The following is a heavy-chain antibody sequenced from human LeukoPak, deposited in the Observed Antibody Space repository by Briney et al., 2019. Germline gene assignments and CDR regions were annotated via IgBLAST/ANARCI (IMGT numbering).Heavy chain of an antibody. CDR2: INPNSGGT. V-gene: IGHV1-2*02. D-gene: IGHD2-2*01. J-gene: IGHJ6*04. CDR3: AKARGLYCSSTSCYDCDV. Sequence: ASVKVSCKASGFTFTAYYIHWVRQAPGQGLEWMGWINPNSGGTSYAQKFQGRVTLTRDTSISTAYMELSRLRSDDTAVYYCAKARGLYCSSTSCYDCDVWGKGTTVTVSS. CDR1: GFTFTAYY.